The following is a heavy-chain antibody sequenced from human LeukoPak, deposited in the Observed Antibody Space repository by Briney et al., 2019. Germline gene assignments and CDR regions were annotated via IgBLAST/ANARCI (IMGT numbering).Heavy chain of an antibody. V-gene: IGHV3-15*01. Sequence: GGSLRLSCAASGFTLSNAWMSWVRQAPGKGLEWVGRIKSKTDGGTTDYAAPVKGRFTISRDDSKNTLYLQMNSLKTEDTAVYYCTTTRTTFFGVEDYGGQGPLVTVSS. D-gene: IGHD3-3*01. J-gene: IGHJ4*02. CDR1: GFTLSNAW. CDR2: IKSKTDGGTT. CDR3: TTTRTTFFGVEDY.